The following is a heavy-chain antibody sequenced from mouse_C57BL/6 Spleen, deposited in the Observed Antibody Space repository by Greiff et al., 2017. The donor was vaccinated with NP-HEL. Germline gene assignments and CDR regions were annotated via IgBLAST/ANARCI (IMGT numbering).Heavy chain of an antibody. Sequence: DVKLVESRGGLVKPGGSLKLSCAASGFTFSSYAMSWVRQTPEKRLEWVATISDGGSYTYYPDNVKGRFTISRDNAKNNLYLQMSHLKSEDTAMYYCARDPPFFDYWGQGTTLTVSS. CDR2: ISDGGSYT. CDR3: ARDPPFFDY. J-gene: IGHJ2*01. CDR1: GFTFSSYA. V-gene: IGHV5-4*01.